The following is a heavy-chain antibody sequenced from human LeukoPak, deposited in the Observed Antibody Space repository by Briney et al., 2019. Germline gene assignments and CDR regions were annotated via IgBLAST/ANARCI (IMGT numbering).Heavy chain of an antibody. CDR3: AREDLRDYYGSGSEADAFDI. D-gene: IGHD3-10*01. CDR2: ISYDGSNK. V-gene: IGHV3-30*03. Sequence: PGGSLRLSCAASGFTFSSYGMHWVRQAPGKGLEWVAVISYDGSNKYYADSVKGRFTISRDNSKNTLYLQMNSLRAEDTAVYYCAREDLRDYYGSGSEADAFDIWGQGTMVTVSS. CDR1: GFTFSSYG. J-gene: IGHJ3*02.